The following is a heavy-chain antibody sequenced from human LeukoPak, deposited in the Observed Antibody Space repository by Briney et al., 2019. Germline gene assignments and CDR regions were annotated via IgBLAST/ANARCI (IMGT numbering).Heavy chain of an antibody. J-gene: IGHJ5*02. CDR3: AKDSYCSGGSYYSNWFDP. CDR1: GFTFSSYG. CDR2: ISYDGSNK. D-gene: IGHD2-15*01. V-gene: IGHV3-30*18. Sequence: PGGSLRLSCAASGFTFSSYGMHWVRQAPGKGLEWVAVISYDGSNKYYADSVKGRFTISRDNSKNTLYLQMNSLRAEDTAVYYCAKDSYCSGGSYYSNWFDPWGQGTLVTVSS.